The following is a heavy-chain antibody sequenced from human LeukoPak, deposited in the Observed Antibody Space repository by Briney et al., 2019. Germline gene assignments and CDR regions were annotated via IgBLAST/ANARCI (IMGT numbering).Heavy chain of an antibody. CDR3: AREGDVVDTIGSFDY. CDR2: VNNDGSGT. CDR1: GFTFSRYW. V-gene: IGHV3-74*01. J-gene: IGHJ4*02. D-gene: IGHD5-12*01. Sequence: GGSLRLSCEASGFTFSRYWMHWVRQAPGKGLVWVSRVNNDGSGTNYADSVKGRFIISRDNAKNALYLQMSSLRAEDTAVYYCAREGDVVDTIGSFDYWGQGTLVTVSS.